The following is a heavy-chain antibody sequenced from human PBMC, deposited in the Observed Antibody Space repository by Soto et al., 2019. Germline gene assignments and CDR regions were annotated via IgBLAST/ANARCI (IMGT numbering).Heavy chain of an antibody. CDR1: GLSVSNNH. J-gene: IGHJ4*02. D-gene: IGHD2-2*01. Sequence: VQLVESGGGLIQPGGSLRLSCAASGLSVSNNHMTWVRQAPGKGLEWVSLIHGGGSAYYADSVKGRFTISRDNSKNTPYLQMDSLRAEDTAIYYCAGRLTPAASLDYWGQGTMVTVSS. CDR2: IHGGGSA. V-gene: IGHV3-53*01. CDR3: AGRLTPAASLDY.